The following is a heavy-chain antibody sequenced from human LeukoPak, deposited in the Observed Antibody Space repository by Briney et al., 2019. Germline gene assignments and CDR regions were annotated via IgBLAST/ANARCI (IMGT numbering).Heavy chain of an antibody. CDR1: GFTFNNYA. Sequence: PGGSLRLSCAVSGFTFNNYAFHWVRQAPGKGLEWVAIISYDASNEYYADSVKGRFTISRDNSKNTLYLQMNSLRAEDTAVYYCARVVVIGRIDYWGQGTLVTVSS. J-gene: IGHJ4*02. V-gene: IGHV3-30*14. CDR2: ISYDASNE. CDR3: ARVVVIGRIDY. D-gene: IGHD3-22*01.